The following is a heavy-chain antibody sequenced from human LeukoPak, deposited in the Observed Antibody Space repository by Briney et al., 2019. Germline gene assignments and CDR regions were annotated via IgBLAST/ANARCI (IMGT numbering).Heavy chain of an antibody. CDR2: INHSGST. D-gene: IGHD1-26*01. V-gene: IGHV4-34*01. CDR3: ARGWELYFDY. J-gene: IGHJ4*02. CDR1: GGSFSGYY. Sequence: PSETLSLTCAVYGGSFSGYYWSWIRQPPGKGLEWIGEINHSGSTNYNPSLKSRVTISVDTSKNQFSLKLSSVTAADTAVYYCARGWELYFDYWGQGTLVTVSS.